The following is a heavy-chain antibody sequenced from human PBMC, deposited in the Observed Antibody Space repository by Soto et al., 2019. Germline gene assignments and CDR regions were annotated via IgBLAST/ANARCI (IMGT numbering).Heavy chain of an antibody. V-gene: IGHV4-61*01. CDR1: GYSISSGYY. D-gene: IGHD3-9*01. CDR2: IYYSGST. Sequence: PSETLSLTCAVSGYSISSGYYWSWIRQPPGKGLEWIGYIYYSGSTNYNPSLKSRVTISVDTSKNQFSLKLSSVTAADTAVYYCARDNYDILGHYYGMDVWGQGTTVTVSS. J-gene: IGHJ6*02. CDR3: ARDNYDILGHYYGMDV.